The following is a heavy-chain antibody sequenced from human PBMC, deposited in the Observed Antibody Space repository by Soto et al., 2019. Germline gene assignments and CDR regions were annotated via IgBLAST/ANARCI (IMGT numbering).Heavy chain of an antibody. J-gene: IGHJ6*02. CDR1: GYTFTSYG. Sequence: QVQLVQSGAEVKKPGASVKVSCKASGYTFTSYGISWVRQAPGQGLEWMGWISAYNGNTNYAQKLQGRVTMTTDTSTSTAYIELRSLRSDDTAVYYCARDGGLIVVVPYYYGMDVWGQGTTVTVSS. CDR3: ARDGGLIVVVPYYYGMDV. D-gene: IGHD2-2*01. V-gene: IGHV1-18*04. CDR2: ISAYNGNT.